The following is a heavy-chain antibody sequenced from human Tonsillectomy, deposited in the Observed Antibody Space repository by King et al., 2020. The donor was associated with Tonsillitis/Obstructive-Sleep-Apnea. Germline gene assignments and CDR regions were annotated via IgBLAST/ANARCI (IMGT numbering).Heavy chain of an antibody. Sequence: VQLVESGGGLVQPGGSLRLSCAASRFTFSDYWMSWVRQAPGKGPEWVANIKQDGSDKYYVDSVRGRFTISRDNAKNSLYLQMNSLRVEDTAVYYCAREGGMGEGDDWGQGTTVTVSS. J-gene: IGHJ6*02. CDR1: RFTFSDYW. CDR3: AREGGMGEGDD. V-gene: IGHV3-7*01. CDR2: IKQDGSDK. D-gene: IGHD3-16*01.